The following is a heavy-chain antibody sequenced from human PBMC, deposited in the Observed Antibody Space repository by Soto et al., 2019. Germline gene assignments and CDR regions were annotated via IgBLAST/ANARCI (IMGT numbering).Heavy chain of an antibody. CDR1: GFTFSTYG. Sequence: GGSLRLSCAASGFTFSTYGMHWVRQAPGKGLEWVAVISYDGSNKYYADSVQGRFTISRDNSKNTVYLQMNSLRAEDTAVYYCAKAETSGYDVLYALDVWGQGTMVTVSS. J-gene: IGHJ3*01. CDR2: ISYDGSNK. V-gene: IGHV3-30*18. D-gene: IGHD5-12*01. CDR3: AKAETSGYDVLYALDV.